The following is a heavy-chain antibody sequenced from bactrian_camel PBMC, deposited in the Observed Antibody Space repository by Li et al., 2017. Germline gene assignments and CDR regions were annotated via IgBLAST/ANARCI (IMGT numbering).Heavy chain of an antibody. D-gene: IGHD6*01. CDR2: VNRDGAP. V-gene: IGHV3S67*01. CDR1: GYTYRFDC. Sequence: DVQLVESGGGSVQAGESLRLSCAASGYTYRFDCMGWFRQAPGKEREGVAAVNRDGAPYYADAVRGRFTISQDSAKTTLYLDVSNLEPEDTATYYCAADRYGVGWLKSCRHTRREFDYWGQGTQVTVS. J-gene: IGHJ4*01. CDR3: AADRYGVGWLKSCRHTRREFDY.